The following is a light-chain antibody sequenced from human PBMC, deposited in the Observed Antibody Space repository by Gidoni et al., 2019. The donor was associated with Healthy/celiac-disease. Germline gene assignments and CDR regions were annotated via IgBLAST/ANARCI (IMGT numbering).Light chain of an antibody. V-gene: IGKV1-5*03. Sequence: DIQMTQSPSTLSASVGDRVTITCRASQSISSWWAWYQQKPGKAPKLVIYKASSLESGVPSRFSGSGSGTEFTLTISSLQPDDFATYYCQQYNSYPLTFGGGTKVEIK. CDR2: KAS. CDR1: QSISSW. CDR3: QQYNSYPLT. J-gene: IGKJ4*01.